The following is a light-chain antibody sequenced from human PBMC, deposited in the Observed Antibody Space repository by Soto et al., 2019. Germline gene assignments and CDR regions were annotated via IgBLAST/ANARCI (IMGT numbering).Light chain of an antibody. CDR3: QQYNTYSRT. CDR2: AAS. V-gene: IGKV1-9*01. Sequence: DIQLTQSPSFLSASVGDRVSITCRASQGIRSYLAWYQQKPGKAPKLLISAASTLQSAVPSRFSGSGSGTEFTLTISSLQPEDFATYYCQQYNTYSRTFGQGTKVDIK. J-gene: IGKJ1*01. CDR1: QGIRSY.